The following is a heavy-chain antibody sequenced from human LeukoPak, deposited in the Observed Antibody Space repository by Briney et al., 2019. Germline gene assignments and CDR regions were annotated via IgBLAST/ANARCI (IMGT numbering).Heavy chain of an antibody. Sequence: SETLSLTCTVSGGSISNYYWCWIRQPPGKGLECIGYTYYSGSTNSNPSLKSRVTISLDTSKNQFSLKLSSVTAADTAVYYCARAGQFISARPITFDYWGQGSLVTVSS. D-gene: IGHD6-6*01. V-gene: IGHV4-59*01. CDR3: ARAGQFISARPITFDY. CDR2: TYYSGST. CDR1: GGSISNYY. J-gene: IGHJ4*02.